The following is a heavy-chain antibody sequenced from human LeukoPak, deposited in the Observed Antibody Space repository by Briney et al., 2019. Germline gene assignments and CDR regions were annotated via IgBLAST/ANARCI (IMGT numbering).Heavy chain of an antibody. CDR2: IKQDGSEK. CDR1: GFTFSSYW. J-gene: IGHJ4*02. CDR3: ARETYYYGSGSFSPVPDSTDY. V-gene: IGHV3-7*01. D-gene: IGHD3-10*01. Sequence: PGGSLRLSCAASGFTFSSYWMSWVRQAPGKGLEWVANIKQDGSEKYYVDSVKGRFTISRDNAKNSLYLQMNSLRAEDTAVYYCARETYYYGSGSFSPVPDSTDYWGQGTLVTVSS.